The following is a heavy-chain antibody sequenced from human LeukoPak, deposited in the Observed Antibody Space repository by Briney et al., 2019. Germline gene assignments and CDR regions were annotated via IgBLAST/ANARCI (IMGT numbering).Heavy chain of an antibody. CDR2: IYSGGST. Sequence: GGSLRLSCAASGFTVSSNYMSWVRQAPGKELEWVSVIYSGGSTYYADSVKGRFTISRDNSKNTLYLQMNSLRAEDTAVYYCARASSILIDYWGQGTLVTVPS. D-gene: IGHD6-19*01. V-gene: IGHV3-66*01. J-gene: IGHJ4*02. CDR1: GFTVSSNY. CDR3: ARASSILIDY.